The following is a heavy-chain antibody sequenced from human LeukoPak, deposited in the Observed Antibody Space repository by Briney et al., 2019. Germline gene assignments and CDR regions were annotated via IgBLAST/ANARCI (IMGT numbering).Heavy chain of an antibody. V-gene: IGHV4-39*01. J-gene: IGHJ6*03. Sequence: SETLSLTCTVSGGSISTSNYYWGWIRQPPGKGLEWIGNIFYSGSTYYSPSLKSRVTISLDTSRNQFSLKLSSVTAADTAVYYCARINYSSSWYGENYMDVWGKGTTVTISS. CDR3: ARINYSSSWYGENYMDV. D-gene: IGHD6-13*01. CDR2: IFYSGST. CDR1: GGSISTSNYY.